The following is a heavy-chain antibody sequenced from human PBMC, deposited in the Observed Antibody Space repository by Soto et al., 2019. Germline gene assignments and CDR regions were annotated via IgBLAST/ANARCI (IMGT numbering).Heavy chain of an antibody. CDR3: ARDGDFWSGLPGSAMDV. CDR1: GGSISSYY. D-gene: IGHD3-3*01. J-gene: IGHJ6*02. Sequence: SETLSLTCTVSGGSISSYYWSWIRQPPGKGLEWIGYIYYSGSTNYNPSLKSRVTISVDTSKNQFSLKLSSVTAADTAVYYCARDGDFWSGLPGSAMDVWGQRTTVTVAS. V-gene: IGHV4-59*01. CDR2: IYYSGST.